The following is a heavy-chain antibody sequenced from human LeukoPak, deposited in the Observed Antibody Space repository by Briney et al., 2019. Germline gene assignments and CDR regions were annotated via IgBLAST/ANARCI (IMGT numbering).Heavy chain of an antibody. CDR2: IHYTGST. CDR1: GFTFSSYE. J-gene: IGHJ5*02. Sequence: LRLSCAASGFTFSSYEMNWVRQAPGKGLECIGYIHYTGSTNYNPSLKSRVTISVDTSKSQFSLKLSSVTAADTAIYYCARGGYYGSGNDFRFDPWGQGTLVTVSS. V-gene: IGHV4-59*01. D-gene: IGHD3-10*01. CDR3: ARGGYYGSGNDFRFDP.